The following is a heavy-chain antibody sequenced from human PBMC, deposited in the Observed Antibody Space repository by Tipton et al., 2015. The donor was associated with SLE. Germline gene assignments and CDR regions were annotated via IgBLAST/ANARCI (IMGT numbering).Heavy chain of an antibody. J-gene: IGHJ4*02. Sequence: TLSLTCHVAGGPIRNSPYYWAWIRQTRGKRLEWIGSVFDTGYTAYNPSLEGRVSLSVDTSNNEFSLKLSSVTAAGTAVYFCARQDLGRVATLTFDIWGLGTLVTVSS. V-gene: IGHV4-39*01. CDR3: ARQDLGRVATLTFDI. CDR2: VFDTGYT. CDR1: GGPIRNSPYY. D-gene: IGHD5-12*01.